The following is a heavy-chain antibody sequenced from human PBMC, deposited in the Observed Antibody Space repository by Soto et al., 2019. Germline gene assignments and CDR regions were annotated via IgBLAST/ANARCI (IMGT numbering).Heavy chain of an antibody. Sequence: ASVKVSCKASGYTFTGYYMHWVRQAPGQGLEWMGWINPSSGGTNYAQKFQGWVTMTRDTSISTAYMELSSLRSEDTAVYYCARVGYSYDYGMDVWGQGTTVTVSS. J-gene: IGHJ6*02. CDR3: ARVGYSYDYGMDV. CDR2: INPSSGGT. D-gene: IGHD5-18*01. CDR1: GYTFTGYY. V-gene: IGHV1-2*04.